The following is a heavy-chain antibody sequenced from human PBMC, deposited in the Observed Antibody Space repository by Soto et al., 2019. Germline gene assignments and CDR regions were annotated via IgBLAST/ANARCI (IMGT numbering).Heavy chain of an antibody. CDR1: GFSFSSYA. D-gene: IGHD3-16*01. V-gene: IGHV3-23*01. CDR3: AKFDGHGYNDYAGLDY. CDR2: ISGNGVTT. J-gene: IGHJ4*02. Sequence: GGSLRLSCQMSGFSFSSYAMNWVRQAPGKGLEWVSAISGNGVTTYYADFVKGRFTISRDNSKNTVSLQMNSLSAEDTAIYHCAKFDGHGYNDYAGLDYWGPGTQVTVSS.